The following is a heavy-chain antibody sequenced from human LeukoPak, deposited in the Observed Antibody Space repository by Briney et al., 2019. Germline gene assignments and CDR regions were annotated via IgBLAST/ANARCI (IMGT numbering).Heavy chain of an antibody. CDR1: GGSITNYN. CDR2: ISDSGST. V-gene: IGHV4-59*08. D-gene: IGHD2-15*01. Sequence: SETLSLTCTVSGGSITNYNWNWIRQPPGKGLEWIGYISDSGSTNYNPSLQSRVTISVDTSKNQFSLKLSSVTASDTAVYYCARRRVGDLTVGSETWFDPWGQGALVTVSS. J-gene: IGHJ5*02. CDR3: ARRRVGDLTVGSETWFDP.